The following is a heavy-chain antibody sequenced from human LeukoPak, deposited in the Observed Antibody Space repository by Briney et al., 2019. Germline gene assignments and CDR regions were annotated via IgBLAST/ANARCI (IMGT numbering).Heavy chain of an antibody. J-gene: IGHJ4*02. Sequence: GGSLRLSCAASGITLNNNAMSWVRQAPGKGLEWVSGISGSGATTYYADSVEGRFTIPRDNSNTSLYLQLSSLRAEDTALYYCAKEGDWAYNYDSGGYYGSFDCWGQGTLVTVSS. V-gene: IGHV3-23*01. CDR1: GITLNNNA. D-gene: IGHD3-22*01. CDR2: ISGSGATT. CDR3: AKEGDWAYNYDSGGYYGSFDC.